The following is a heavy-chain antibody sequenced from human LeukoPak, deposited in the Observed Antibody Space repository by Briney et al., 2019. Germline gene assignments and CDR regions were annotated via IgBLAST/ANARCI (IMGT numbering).Heavy chain of an antibody. CDR1: GGSISSSSYY. CDR3: ARVTTSVYYYYYMDV. V-gene: IGHV4-39*01. CDR2: IYYSGST. Sequence: SETLSLTCTVSGGSISSSSYYWGWIRQPPGKGLEWIGSIYYSGSTYYNPSLKRRVTISVDTSKNQFSLKLSSVTAADTAVYYCARVTTSVYYYYYMDVWGKGTTVTVSS. D-gene: IGHD4-17*01. J-gene: IGHJ6*03.